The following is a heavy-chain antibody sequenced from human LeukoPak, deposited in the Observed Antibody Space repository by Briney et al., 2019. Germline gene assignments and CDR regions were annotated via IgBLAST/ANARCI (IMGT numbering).Heavy chain of an antibody. CDR3: AKDEITMVRGPSTYYTHAYNWFDP. D-gene: IGHD3-10*01. CDR1: GFTFSSYG. V-gene: IGHV3-30*02. CDR2: IRYDGSNK. Sequence: PGGSLRLSCAASGFTFSSYGMHWVRQAPGKGLEWVAFIRYDGSNKYYADSVKGRFTISRDNSKNTLYLQMNSLRAEDTAVYYCAKDEITMVRGPSTYYTHAYNWFDPWGQGTLVTVSS. J-gene: IGHJ5*02.